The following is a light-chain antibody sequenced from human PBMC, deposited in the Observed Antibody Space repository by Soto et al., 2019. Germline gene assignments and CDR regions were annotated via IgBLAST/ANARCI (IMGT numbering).Light chain of an antibody. CDR1: SSDVGNYNP. CDR3: CSSAGSTIV. V-gene: IGLV2-23*03. Sequence: QSALTQPASVSGSPGQSITISCTGTSSDVGNYNPVSWYQQHPNKAPKLMIYEGSKRPSGVSNRFSGSKSGTTASLTISGLQAEDEADYYCCSSAGSTIVFGTGTKLTVL. CDR2: EGS. J-gene: IGLJ1*01.